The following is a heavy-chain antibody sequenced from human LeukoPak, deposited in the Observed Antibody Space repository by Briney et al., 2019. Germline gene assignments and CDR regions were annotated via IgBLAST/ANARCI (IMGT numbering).Heavy chain of an antibody. CDR3: ARGRAGIAAAGFDY. V-gene: IGHV3-30*04. CDR2: ISFDGANQ. J-gene: IGHJ4*02. D-gene: IGHD6-13*01. CDR1: GFTFSMSS. Sequence: GGALRLSCATSGFTFSMSSMHWVRLAPGKGLEWLAGISFDGANQFSGDSVKGRFSTSRDNSKNTLYLQMNSLRLDDTAVYFCARGRAGIAAAGFDYWGQGTLVTDPS.